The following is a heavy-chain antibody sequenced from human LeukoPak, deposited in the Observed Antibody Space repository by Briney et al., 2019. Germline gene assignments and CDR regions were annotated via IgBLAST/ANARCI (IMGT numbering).Heavy chain of an antibody. J-gene: IGHJ4*02. D-gene: IGHD5-24*01. V-gene: IGHV1-18*01. CDR2: ISPYNSNT. CDR3: ARGPYGYNPPYYY. Sequence: GASVKVSCKSSGYTFTTYGISWMRQAPGQSLEWMGWISPYNSNTKYAQKLQGRVTMTTDTSTSTAYMELRSLRSDDTAVYYCARGPYGYNPPYYYWGQGTLVTVSS. CDR1: GYTFTTYG.